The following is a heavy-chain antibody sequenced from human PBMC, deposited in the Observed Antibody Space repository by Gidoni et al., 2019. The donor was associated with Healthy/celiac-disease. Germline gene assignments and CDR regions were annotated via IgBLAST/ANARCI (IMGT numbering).Heavy chain of an antibody. J-gene: IGHJ4*02. CDR1: GFTFSSYA. CDR3: AKVSMVRGVISDY. Sequence: EVQLLESGGGLVQPGGSLRLSCAASGFTFSSYAMSWVRQAPGKGLEWVSAISGRGGSTYYADSVKGRFTISRDNSKNTLYLQMNSLRAEDTAVYYCAKVSMVRGVISDYWGQGTLVTVSS. V-gene: IGHV3-23*01. CDR2: ISGRGGST. D-gene: IGHD3-10*01.